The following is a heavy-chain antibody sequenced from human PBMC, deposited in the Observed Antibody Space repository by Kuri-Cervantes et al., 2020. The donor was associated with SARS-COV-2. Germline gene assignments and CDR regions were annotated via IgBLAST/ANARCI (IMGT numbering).Heavy chain of an antibody. V-gene: IGHV3-49*04. CDR1: GFTFGDYA. CDR3: TTDQWDWGFGY. Sequence: GGSLRLSCTASGFTFGDYAMSWVRQAPGKGLEWVGFIRSKAYGGTTEYAASVKGRFTISRDDSKNTLYLQMNSLKTEDTAVYYCTTDQWDWGFGYWGQGTLVTVSS. J-gene: IGHJ4*02. D-gene: IGHD3/OR15-3a*01. CDR2: IRSKAYGGTT.